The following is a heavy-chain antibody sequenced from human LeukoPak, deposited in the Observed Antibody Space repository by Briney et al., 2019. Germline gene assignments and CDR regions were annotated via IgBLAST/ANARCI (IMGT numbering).Heavy chain of an antibody. CDR1: GGSISSGGYY. J-gene: IGHJ3*02. CDR2: IYYSGST. D-gene: IGHD3-22*01. CDR3: ARELGDYYDSSGYYYRDGGAFDI. V-gene: IGHV4-31*03. Sequence: SETLSLTCTVSGGSISSGGYYWSWIRQHPGKGLEWIGYIYYSGSTYYNPSLKSRVTISVDTSKNQFSLKLSSVTAADTAVYYCARELGDYYDSSGYYYRDGGAFDIWGQGTMVTVSS.